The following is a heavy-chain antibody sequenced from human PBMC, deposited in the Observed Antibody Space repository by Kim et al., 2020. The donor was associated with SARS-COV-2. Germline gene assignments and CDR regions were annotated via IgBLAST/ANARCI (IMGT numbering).Heavy chain of an antibody. Sequence: SETLSLTCAVSGGSISSSNWWSWVRQPPGKGLEWIGEIYHSGSTNYNPSLKSRVTISVDKSKNQFSLKLSSVTAADTAVYYCARDHAGIRQDLGDYWGQGTLVTVSS. CDR3: ARDHAGIRQDLGDY. J-gene: IGHJ4*02. CDR1: GGSISSSNW. D-gene: IGHD1-20*01. CDR2: IYHSGST. V-gene: IGHV4-4*02.